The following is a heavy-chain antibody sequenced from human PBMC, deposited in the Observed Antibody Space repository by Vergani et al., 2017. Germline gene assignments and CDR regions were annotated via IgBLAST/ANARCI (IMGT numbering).Heavy chain of an antibody. V-gene: IGHV3-7*03. CDR3: ARAPGYSYGLYYFDY. CDR1: GFTFSSYW. J-gene: IGHJ4*02. CDR2: IKQDGSEK. Sequence: VQLVESGGGLVQPGGSLRLSCAASGFTFSSYWMSWVRQAPGKGLEWVANIKQDGSEKNYVDSVKGRFTISRDNAKNSLYLQMNSLRAEDTAVYYCARAPGYSYGLYYFDYWGQGTLVTVSS. D-gene: IGHD5-18*01.